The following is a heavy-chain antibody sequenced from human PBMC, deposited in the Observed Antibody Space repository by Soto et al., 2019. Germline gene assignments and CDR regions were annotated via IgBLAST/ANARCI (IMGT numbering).Heavy chain of an antibody. CDR2: IWYDGSNK. D-gene: IGHD2-2*01. V-gene: IGHV3-33*01. CDR1: GFTFSSYG. CDR3: ARDYDRYRSSTSCHAFDI. Sequence: QVQLVESGGGVVQPGRSLRLSCAASGFTFSSYGMHWVRQAPGKGLEWVAVIWYDGSNKYYADSVKGRFTISRDNSKNTLYLQMNSLRAEDTAVYYCARDYDRYRSSTSCHAFDIWGQGTMVTVSS. J-gene: IGHJ3*02.